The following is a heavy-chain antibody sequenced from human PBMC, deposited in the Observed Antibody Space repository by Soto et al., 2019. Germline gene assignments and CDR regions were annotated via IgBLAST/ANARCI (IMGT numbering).Heavy chain of an antibody. J-gene: IGHJ5*02. CDR1: GGSISSGGYY. CDR2: IYYSGST. D-gene: IGHD3-10*01. V-gene: IGHV4-31*03. CDR3: ARTSPVLLWFGESLQGNWFEP. Sequence: LSLTCTVSGGSISSGGYYWSWIRQHPGKGLEWIGYIYYSGSTYYNPSLKSRVTISVDTSKNQFSLKLSSVTAADTAVYYCARTSPVLLWFGESLQGNWFEPWGPGTLVTVSS.